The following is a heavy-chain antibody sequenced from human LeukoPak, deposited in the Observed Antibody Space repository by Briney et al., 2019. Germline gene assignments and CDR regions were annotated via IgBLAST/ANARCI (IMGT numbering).Heavy chain of an antibody. V-gene: IGHV3-21*01. J-gene: IGHJ4*02. CDR3: ASGGPSDY. CDR2: ISSSSSYI. Sequence: GGSLRLSCAASGFTFSSYAMSWVRQAPGKGLEWVSSISSSSSYIYYADSVKGRFTISRDNAKNSLYLQMNSLRAEDTAVYYCASGGPSDYWGQGTLVTVSS. CDR1: GFTFSSYA. D-gene: IGHD4-23*01.